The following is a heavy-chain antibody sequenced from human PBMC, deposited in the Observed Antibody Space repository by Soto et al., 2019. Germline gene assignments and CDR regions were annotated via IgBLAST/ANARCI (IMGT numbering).Heavy chain of an antibody. Sequence: PSETLSLTCTVSVGSIGIYHWSGVRQPPGKGLDWIASVYYTGTTNYTPSLGSRVTISIDAPEDQISLKLTSVTAADTAFYYCARDTVLTGMFDLWGQGTLVTVSS. V-gene: IGHV4-59*01. CDR3: ARDTVLTGMFDL. D-gene: IGHD4-17*01. CDR2: VYYTGTT. J-gene: IGHJ5*02. CDR1: VGSIGIYH.